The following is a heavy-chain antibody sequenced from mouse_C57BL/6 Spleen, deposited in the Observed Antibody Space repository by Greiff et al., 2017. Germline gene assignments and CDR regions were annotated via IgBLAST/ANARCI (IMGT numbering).Heavy chain of an antibody. CDR1: VYTFTDYY. V-gene: IGHV1-19*01. J-gene: IGHJ2*01. Sequence: EVQLQQSGPVLVKPGASVKMSCKASVYTFTDYYMNWVKQSHGKSLEWIGVINPYNGGTRYDQKFKGKATLTVDKSSSTAYMELNSLTSEDSAVYYCARKGYYGYYFDYWGQGTTLTGSS. D-gene: IGHD1-1*01. CDR2: INPYNGGT. CDR3: ARKGYYGYYFDY.